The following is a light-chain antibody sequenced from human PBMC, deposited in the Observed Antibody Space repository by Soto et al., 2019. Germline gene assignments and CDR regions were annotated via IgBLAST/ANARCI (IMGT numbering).Light chain of an antibody. CDR2: GAS. J-gene: IGKJ5*01. Sequence: EIVLTHSPCSLSLSPLERVTLSFRASQSVSSNYLAWYQQKPGQAPRLLIYGASSRATGIPDRFSGSGSGTDFTFTISRLEPEDFAVYYCQQYGSPPITFGQGTRLE. CDR1: QSVSSNY. CDR3: QQYGSPPIT. V-gene: IGKV3-20*01.